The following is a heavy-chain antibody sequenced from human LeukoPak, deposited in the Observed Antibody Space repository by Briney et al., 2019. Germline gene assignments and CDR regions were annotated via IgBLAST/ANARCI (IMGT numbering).Heavy chain of an antibody. Sequence: GGSLRLSCVASGFTFSGYEMNWVRQAPGKGLEWVSYISSSGYTIYYADSVKGRFTVSRDNAKNSLYLQMNSLRAEAAAVHFCARSRSIAGDGFDVWGQGTMGTVSS. J-gene: IGHJ3*01. V-gene: IGHV3-48*03. CDR3: ARSRSIAGDGFDV. D-gene: IGHD2-21*01. CDR1: GFTFSGYE. CDR2: ISSSGYTI.